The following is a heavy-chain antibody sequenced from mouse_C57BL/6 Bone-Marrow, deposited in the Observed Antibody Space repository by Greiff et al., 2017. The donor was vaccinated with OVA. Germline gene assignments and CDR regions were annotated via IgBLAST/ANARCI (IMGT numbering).Heavy chain of an antibody. CDR3: ARRAYYSNFYFDY. D-gene: IGHD2-5*01. CDR1: GYTFTSYG. V-gene: IGHV1-81*01. CDR2: IYPRSGNT. Sequence: QVQLQQSGAELARPGASVKLSCKASGYTFTSYGISWVKQRTGQGLEWIGEIYPRSGNTYYNEKFKGKATLTADKSSSTAYMELRSLTSEDSAVYFCARRAYYSNFYFDYWGQGTTLTVSS. J-gene: IGHJ2*01.